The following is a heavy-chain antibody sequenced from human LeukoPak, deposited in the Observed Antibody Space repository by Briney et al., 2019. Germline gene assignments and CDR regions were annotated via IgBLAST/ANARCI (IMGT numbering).Heavy chain of an antibody. Sequence: GGSLRLSCAASGFTFDDYGMSWVRQAPGKGLEWVSGINWNGGSTGYADSVKGRFTISRDNAKNTLYLQMNSLRAEDTAVYYCARFGYYYDSSGYYYVLPFDIWGQGTMVTVSS. CDR2: INWNGGST. CDR3: ARFGYYYDSSGYYYVLPFDI. V-gene: IGHV3-20*04. CDR1: GFTFDDYG. D-gene: IGHD3-22*01. J-gene: IGHJ3*02.